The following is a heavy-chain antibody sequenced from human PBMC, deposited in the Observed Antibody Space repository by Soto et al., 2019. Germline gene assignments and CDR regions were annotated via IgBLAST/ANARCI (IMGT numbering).Heavy chain of an antibody. CDR2: IYHSGST. V-gene: IGHV4-4*02. J-gene: IGHJ5*02. Sequence: SETLSLTCAFSCGSIISSNWWSWVRQPPGKGLEWIGEIYHSGSTNYNPSLKSRVTISVDKSKNQFSLMLSSVTAADTAVYYCARGVTGSYPAKNWFDPWGQGTLVTVSS. D-gene: IGHD1-26*01. CDR1: CGSIISSNW. CDR3: ARGVTGSYPAKNWFDP.